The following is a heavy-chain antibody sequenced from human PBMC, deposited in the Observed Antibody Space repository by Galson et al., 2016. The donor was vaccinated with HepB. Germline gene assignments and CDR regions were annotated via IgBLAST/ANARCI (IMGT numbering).Heavy chain of an antibody. CDR2: ISYDGNNK. CDR1: GFTLSNCG. CDR3: AKDWGSSGWYNWFDP. J-gene: IGHJ5*02. V-gene: IGHV3-30*18. D-gene: IGHD6-19*01. Sequence: SLRLSCAASGFTLSNCGMHWVRQAPGKGLEWVAMISYDGNNKYYGDSVKGRFTISRDNSKNTLYLEMNRLGTEDTAVYYCAKDWGSSGWYNWFDPWGQGALVTVSS.